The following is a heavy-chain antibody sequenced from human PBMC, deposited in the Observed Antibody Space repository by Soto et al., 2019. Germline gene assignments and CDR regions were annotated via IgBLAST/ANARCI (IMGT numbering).Heavy chain of an antibody. CDR1: GFTVSTYG. CDR2: ISRDGGTK. V-gene: IGHV3-30*03. J-gene: IGHJ4*02. CDR3: TGEVAWGH. D-gene: IGHD2-8*02. Sequence: QVQLVESGGGVVQPGRSLRLSCAVSGFTVSTYGMHWVRQAPGKGLEWVAVISRDGGTKYYADSGKGRFTISRDNYRNTRLLEMNSLRSDDMAVYYCTGEVAWGHWGQGMVVTASA.